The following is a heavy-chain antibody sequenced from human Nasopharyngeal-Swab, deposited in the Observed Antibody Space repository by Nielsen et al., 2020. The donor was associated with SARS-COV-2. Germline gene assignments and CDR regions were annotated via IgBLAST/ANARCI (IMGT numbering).Heavy chain of an antibody. CDR3: ARAPKLIAVAGDNWFDP. J-gene: IGHJ5*02. V-gene: IGHV3-30*03. D-gene: IGHD6-19*01. CDR1: GFTFSSYG. CDR2: ISYDGSNK. Sequence: GESLKISCAASGFTFSSYGMHWVRQAPGKGLEWVAVISYDGSNKYYADSVKGRFTISRDNSKNTLYLQMNSLRAEDTAVYYCARAPKLIAVAGDNWFDPWGQGTLVTVSS.